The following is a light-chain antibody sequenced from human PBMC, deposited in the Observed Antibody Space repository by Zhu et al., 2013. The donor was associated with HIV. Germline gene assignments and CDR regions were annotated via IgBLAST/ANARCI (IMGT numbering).Light chain of an antibody. CDR2: AAS. CDR1: QSISSY. J-gene: IGKJ1*01. CDR3: QQYNNWPGT. Sequence: DIRMTQSPSSLSASVGDRVTITCRASQSISSYLNWYQQKAGKAPKFLISAASSLQSGVPSRFSGSGSGTDFTLTISSLQPEDLAVYYCQQYNNWPGTFGPGTKVEFK. V-gene: IGKV1-39*01.